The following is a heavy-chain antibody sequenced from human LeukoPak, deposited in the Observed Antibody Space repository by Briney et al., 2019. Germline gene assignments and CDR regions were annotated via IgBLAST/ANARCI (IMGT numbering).Heavy chain of an antibody. V-gene: IGHV1-2*02. J-gene: IGHJ4*02. CDR3: ARARPYYDILTGQYYFDY. Sequence: ASVKVSCKASGYTFTGYYMRWVRQAPGQGLEWMGWINPNSGGTNYAQKFQGRVTMTRDTSISTAYMELSRLRSDDTAVYYCARARPYYDILTGQYYFDYWGQGTLVTVSS. CDR1: GYTFTGYY. D-gene: IGHD3-9*01. CDR2: INPNSGGT.